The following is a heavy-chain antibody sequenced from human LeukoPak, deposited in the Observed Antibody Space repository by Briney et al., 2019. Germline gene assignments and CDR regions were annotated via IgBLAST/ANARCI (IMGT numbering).Heavy chain of an antibody. V-gene: IGHV3-53*01. J-gene: IGHJ4*02. Sequence: PGGSLRLSCAASGFTVSSNYMSWVRQAPGKGLEWVSVIYSGGSTYYADSVKGRFTISRDNSKNTLYLQMNSLRAEDTAVYYCARVQWLQLEYYFDYWGQRTLVTVSS. CDR3: ARVQWLQLEYYFDY. CDR1: GFTVSSNY. CDR2: IYSGGST. D-gene: IGHD5-24*01.